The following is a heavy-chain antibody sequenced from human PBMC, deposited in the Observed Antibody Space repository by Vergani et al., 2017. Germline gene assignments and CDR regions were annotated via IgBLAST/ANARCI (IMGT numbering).Heavy chain of an antibody. CDR2: IYYSGST. Sequence: QLQLQESGPGLVKPSETLSLTCTVSGGSISSSSYYWGWIRQPPGQGLEWIGSIYYSGSTYYNPSLKSRVTISVDTSKNPFSLKLSSVTAADTAVYYCARESDAAAAGNFDYWGQGTLVTVSS. D-gene: IGHD6-13*01. CDR1: GGSISSSSYY. J-gene: IGHJ4*02. V-gene: IGHV4-39*07. CDR3: ARESDAAAAGNFDY.